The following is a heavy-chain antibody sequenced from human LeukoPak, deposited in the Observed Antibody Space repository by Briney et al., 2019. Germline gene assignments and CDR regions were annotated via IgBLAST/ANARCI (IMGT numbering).Heavy chain of an antibody. Sequence: SETLSLTCAVYGGSFSGYYWSWIRQPPGKGLEWIGEINHSGSTNYNPSLKSRVTISVDTSKNQFSLKLSSVTAADTAVYYCARHTSLLWFGELPIYYYYYYMDVWGKGTTVTISS. J-gene: IGHJ6*03. V-gene: IGHV4-34*01. CDR1: GGSFSGYY. CDR3: ARHTSLLWFGELPIYYYYYYMDV. D-gene: IGHD3-10*01. CDR2: INHSGST.